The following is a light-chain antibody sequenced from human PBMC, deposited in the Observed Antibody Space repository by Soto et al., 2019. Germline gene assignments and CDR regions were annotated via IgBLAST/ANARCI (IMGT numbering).Light chain of an antibody. V-gene: IGLV1-44*01. Sequence: QSVLTQPHSASGTPGQRVTISCSGSSSNIGSNTVNWYQQLPGTAPKLLIYINNQRPSGVPDRFSGSKSGTSASLAISGLQSEDEADYYCAAWDDSLNAWVFGGGTKLTVL. CDR3: AAWDDSLNAWV. J-gene: IGLJ3*02. CDR2: INN. CDR1: SSNIGSNT.